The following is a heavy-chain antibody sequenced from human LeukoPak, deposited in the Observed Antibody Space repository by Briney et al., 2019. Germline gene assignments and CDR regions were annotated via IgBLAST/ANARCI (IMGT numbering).Heavy chain of an antibody. CDR1: GFTFSSYG. J-gene: IGHJ4*02. D-gene: IGHD5-12*01. CDR3: AKPSQRYSGPEGYFDY. CDR2: ISYDGSNK. Sequence: GGSLRLSCAASGFTFSSYGMHWVRQAPGKGLEWVAVISYDGSNKYYADSVKGRFTISRDNSKNTLYLQMNSLRAEDTAVYYCAKPSQRYSGPEGYFDYWGQGTLVTVSS. V-gene: IGHV3-30*18.